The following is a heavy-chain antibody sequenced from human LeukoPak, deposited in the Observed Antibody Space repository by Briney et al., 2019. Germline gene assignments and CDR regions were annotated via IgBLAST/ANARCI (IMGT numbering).Heavy chain of an antibody. J-gene: IGHJ4*02. D-gene: IGHD3-22*01. V-gene: IGHV3-23*01. CDR2: ISGSGGST. CDR1: GFTLSSYA. CDR3: AKDPLYYYDSSYFDY. Sequence: PGGSLRLSCAASGFTLSSYAMSWVRQAPGKGLEWVSAISGSGGSTYYADSVKGRFTISRDNSKNTLYLQMNSLRAEDTAVYYCAKDPLYYYDSSYFDYWGQGTLVTVSS.